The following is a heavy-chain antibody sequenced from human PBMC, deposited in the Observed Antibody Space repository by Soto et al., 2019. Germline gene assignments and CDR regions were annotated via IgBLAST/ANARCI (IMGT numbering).Heavy chain of an antibody. CDR2: IGTAGDT. Sequence: GGSLRLSCAASGFTFSSYDMHWVRQATGKGLEWVSAIGTAGDTYYPGSVKGRFTISRENAKNSLYLQMNSLRAEDTAVYYCARVYGSGNRGPYYYYGMDVWGQGTTVTVSS. V-gene: IGHV3-13*01. J-gene: IGHJ6*02. D-gene: IGHD3-10*01. CDR1: GFTFSSYD. CDR3: ARVYGSGNRGPYYYYGMDV.